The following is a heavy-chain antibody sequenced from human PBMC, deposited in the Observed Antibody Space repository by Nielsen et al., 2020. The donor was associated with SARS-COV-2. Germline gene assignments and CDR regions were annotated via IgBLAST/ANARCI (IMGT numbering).Heavy chain of an antibody. Sequence: GGSLSLSCAASGITFLDYDMYRVRQAPGQGLEWVASLTGVSGRVAYADPVKGRFTISRDNAKNTLFLQMNSLRVDDTAFYFCARDVRPGVTSWFEFAMDVLGLGIAVTV. V-gene: IGHV3-9*01. J-gene: IGHJ6*02. D-gene: IGHD2-21*02. CDR3: ARDVRPGVTSWFEFAMDV. CDR1: GITFLDYD. CDR2: LTGVSGRV.